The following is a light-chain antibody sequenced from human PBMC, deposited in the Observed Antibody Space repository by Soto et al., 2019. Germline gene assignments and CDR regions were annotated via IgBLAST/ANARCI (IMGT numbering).Light chain of an antibody. CDR1: QSISSY. Sequence: DIQMTQSPSSLSASVGDRVTITCRASQSISSYLNWYQQKPGKAPKLLIYGASTLQSGVPSRFSGSGSGTDFTLTISSLQPEDFATYYCQQSYSTPHPFGGGTKVEIK. CDR3: QQSYSTPHP. J-gene: IGKJ4*01. V-gene: IGKV1-39*01. CDR2: GAS.